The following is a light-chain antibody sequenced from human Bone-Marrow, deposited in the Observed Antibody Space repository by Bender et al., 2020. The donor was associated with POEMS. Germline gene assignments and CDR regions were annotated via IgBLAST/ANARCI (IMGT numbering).Light chain of an antibody. J-gene: IGLJ2*01. CDR3: QSLDNTGTSVT. Sequence: YELTQPPSVSVSPGQTARITCSGDGVSTEFTSWYQLKPGQAPVLVIYKDTERPSGIPERFSGSSSGIMVSLTISRVQAEDEAEYYCQSLDNTGTSVTFGGGTKLTVL. V-gene: IGLV3-25*03. CDR2: KDT. CDR1: GVSTEF.